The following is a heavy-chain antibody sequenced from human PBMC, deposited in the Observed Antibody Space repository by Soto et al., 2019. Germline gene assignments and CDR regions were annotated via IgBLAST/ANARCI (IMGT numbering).Heavy chain of an antibody. CDR1: GGSISSYY. V-gene: IGHV4-59*08. CDR2: IYYSGSS. CDR3: ARQAYSGIYSRGGFDY. D-gene: IGHD1-26*01. Sequence: QVQLQESGPGLVKPSETLSLTCTVSGGSISSYYWSWIRQPPGKGLEWIGYIYYSGSSNYNPSLKSAVTISVDTSKNQFSLKLSSVTAADTAVYYCARQAYSGIYSRGGFDYWGQGTLVTVSS. J-gene: IGHJ4*02.